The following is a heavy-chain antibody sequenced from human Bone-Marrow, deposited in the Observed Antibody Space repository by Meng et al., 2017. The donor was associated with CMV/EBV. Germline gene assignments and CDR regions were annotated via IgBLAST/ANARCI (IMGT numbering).Heavy chain of an antibody. V-gene: IGHV3-13*03. CDR2: IGTAGDT. CDR3: ARDSHSSSPEYYYYYGMDV. D-gene: IGHD6-6*01. J-gene: IGHJ6*01. CDR1: GFTFSSYD. Sequence: GESLKISCAACGFTFSSYDMHWVRQATGKGLEWVSAIGTAGDTYYPGSVKGQFTISRENAKNSLYLQMNSLRAEDTAVYYCARDSHSSSPEYYYYYGMDVWGQGTTVTGYS.